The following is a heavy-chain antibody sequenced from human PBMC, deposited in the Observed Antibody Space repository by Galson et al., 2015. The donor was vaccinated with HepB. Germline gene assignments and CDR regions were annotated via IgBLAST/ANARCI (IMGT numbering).Heavy chain of an antibody. CDR3: ARGTVVTGAFDI. CDR2: INSDGSST. Sequence: SLRLSCAASGFTFSSYWMHWVRQAPGKGLVWVSRINSDGSSTSYADSVKGRFTISRDNAKNTLYLQMNSLRAEDTAVYYCARGTVVTGAFDIWGQGTMVTVSS. J-gene: IGHJ3*02. CDR1: GFTFSSYW. D-gene: IGHD4-23*01. V-gene: IGHV3-74*01.